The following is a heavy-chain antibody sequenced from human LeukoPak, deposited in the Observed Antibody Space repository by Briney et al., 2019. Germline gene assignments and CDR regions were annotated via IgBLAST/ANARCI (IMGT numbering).Heavy chain of an antibody. CDR1: GDSISGYY. V-gene: IGHV4-4*07. J-gene: IGHJ5*02. CDR2: MYTSGTT. D-gene: IGHD5-12*01. CDR3: ARGPPGYTGYAWFDP. Sequence: SETLSLTCTVSGDSISGYYWSWIRQPAGKGLEWIGRMYTSGTTNYNPSLKSRVTMSVDTSKNQFSLKLTSVTAADTAVYYCARGPPGYTGYAWFDPWGQGTPVTVSS.